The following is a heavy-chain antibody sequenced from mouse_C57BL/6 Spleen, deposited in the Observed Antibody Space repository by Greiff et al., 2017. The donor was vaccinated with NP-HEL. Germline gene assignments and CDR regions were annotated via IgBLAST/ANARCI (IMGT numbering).Heavy chain of an antibody. CDR3: TTNSYYYGSRRDYFDY. CDR2: IDPGDGDT. D-gene: IGHD1-1*01. V-gene: IGHV14-1*01. J-gene: IGHJ2*01. CDR1: GFNIKDYY. Sequence: DVQLQESGAELVRPGASVKLSCTASGFNIKDYYMHWVKQRPEQGLEWIGRIDPGDGDTEYAPKFQGKATMTADTSSNTAYLQLSSLTSEDTAVYYCTTNSYYYGSRRDYFDYWGQGTTLTVSS.